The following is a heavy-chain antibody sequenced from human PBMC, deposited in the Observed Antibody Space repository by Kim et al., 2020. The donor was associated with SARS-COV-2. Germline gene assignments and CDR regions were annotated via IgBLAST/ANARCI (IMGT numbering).Heavy chain of an antibody. D-gene: IGHD6-13*01. CDR3: AKDQQYYYYYGMDV. CDR2: ISWNSGSI. V-gene: IGHV3-9*01. J-gene: IGHJ6*02. Sequence: GGSLRLSCAASGFTFDDYAMHWVRQAPGKGLEWVSGISWNSGSIGYADSVKGRFTISRDNAKNSLYLQMNSLRAEDTALYYCAKDQQYYYYYGMDVWGQGTTVTVSS. CDR1: GFTFDDYA.